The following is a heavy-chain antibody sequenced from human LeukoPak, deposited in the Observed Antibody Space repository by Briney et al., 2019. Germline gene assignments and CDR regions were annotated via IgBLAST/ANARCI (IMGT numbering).Heavy chain of an antibody. Sequence: GGSLRLSCAASGFTFSSYWMSWVRQAPGKGLEWVANIKQDGSEKYYVDSVKGRFTISRDNAKNSLYLQMNSLRAEDTAVYYCARDRWELLENYFDYWGQGTLVTVSS. D-gene: IGHD1-26*01. J-gene: IGHJ4*02. CDR3: ARDRWELLENYFDY. CDR1: GFTFSSYW. CDR2: IKQDGSEK. V-gene: IGHV3-7*03.